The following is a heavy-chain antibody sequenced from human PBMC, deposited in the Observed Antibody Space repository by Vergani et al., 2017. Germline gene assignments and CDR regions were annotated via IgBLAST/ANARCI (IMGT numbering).Heavy chain of an antibody. CDR2: IQFDGSNE. CDR1: GFTLSNYY. CDR3: AKHFRGWGIDY. V-gene: IGHV3-30*02. Sequence: QVQLVESGGGVVQRGGSLRLSCATSGFTLSNYYMQWIRQGPGKGLEFVAFIQFDGSNEYYTDSVKGRFTLSRDFSKNTLYVQINSLRTDDTATYDCAKHFRGWGIDYWGQGTQVIVSS. J-gene: IGHJ4*02. D-gene: IGHD3-16*01.